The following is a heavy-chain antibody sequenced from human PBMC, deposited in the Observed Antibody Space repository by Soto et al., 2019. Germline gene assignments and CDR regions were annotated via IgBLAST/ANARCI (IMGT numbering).Heavy chain of an antibody. Sequence: EVQLLESGGGLVQPGGSLRLSCAASGFTFSSYAMSWVRQAPGKGLEWVSAISGSGGSTYYADSVKGRFTISRHNSKNTRYLQMNSLPAKDTAVYHCAKRMSRIVGAQAGFDYWGQGTLVTVSS. CDR3: AKRMSRIVGAQAGFDY. CDR2: ISGSGGST. CDR1: GFTFSSYA. V-gene: IGHV3-23*01. D-gene: IGHD1-26*01. J-gene: IGHJ4*02.